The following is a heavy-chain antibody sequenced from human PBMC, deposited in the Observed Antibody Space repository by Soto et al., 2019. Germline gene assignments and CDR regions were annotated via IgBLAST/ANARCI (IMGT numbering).Heavy chain of an antibody. Sequence: VQLLESGGGLVQPGGSLRLSCAASGLTFSSYAMSWVRQAPGKGLEWVSAISGSGGSTYYADSVKGLFTISRDNSKNTLYLQINSLRAEDTAVYYCAKASHSNARSWFDPWGQGTLVTVSS. CDR2: ISGSGGST. J-gene: IGHJ5*02. D-gene: IGHD4-4*01. CDR1: GLTFSSYA. CDR3: AKASHSNARSWFDP. V-gene: IGHV3-23*01.